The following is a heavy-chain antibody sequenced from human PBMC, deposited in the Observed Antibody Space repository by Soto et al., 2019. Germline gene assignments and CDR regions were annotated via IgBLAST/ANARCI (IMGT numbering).Heavy chain of an antibody. CDR3: ARGPREYTVTTSYDY. V-gene: IGHV4-34*01. D-gene: IGHD4-17*01. CDR2: INHSGST. CDR1: GGSFSGYY. J-gene: IGHJ4*02. Sequence: SETLSLTCAVYGGSFSGYYWSWIRQPPGKGLEWIGEINHSGSTNYNPSLKSRVTISVDTSKNQFSLKLSSVTAADTAVYYCARGPREYTVTTSYDYWGQGTLVTVS.